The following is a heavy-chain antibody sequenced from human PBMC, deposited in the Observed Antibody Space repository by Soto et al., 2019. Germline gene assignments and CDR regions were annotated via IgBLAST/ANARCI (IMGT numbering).Heavy chain of an antibody. J-gene: IGHJ4*02. CDR1: GGSISSGGYS. Sequence: QLQLQESGSGLVKPSQTLSLTCAVSGGSISSGGYSWSWIRQPPGKGLEWIGYIYHSGSTYYNPSLKSRVTISVDRSKDQFSLKLSSVPAAYTAVYYCARNTFGGFQPHPRYWGQGTLVTVSS. CDR2: IYHSGST. D-gene: IGHD3-16*01. V-gene: IGHV4-30-2*01. CDR3: ARNTFGGFQPHPRY.